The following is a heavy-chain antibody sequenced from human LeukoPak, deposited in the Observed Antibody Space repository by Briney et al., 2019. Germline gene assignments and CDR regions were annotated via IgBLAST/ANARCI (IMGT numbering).Heavy chain of an antibody. CDR2: ITGNSKSI. Sequence: KTGGSLRLSCATSGFTFSSHDMNWVRQAPGKGLEWVSSITGNSKSIDYAESLKGRFAISRDNAKNSLYLQMNSLRAEDTAVYYCARDFGWELRFFYWGQGTLVTVSS. D-gene: IGHD1-26*01. J-gene: IGHJ4*02. V-gene: IGHV3-21*01. CDR3: ARDFGWELRFFY. CDR1: GFTFSSHD.